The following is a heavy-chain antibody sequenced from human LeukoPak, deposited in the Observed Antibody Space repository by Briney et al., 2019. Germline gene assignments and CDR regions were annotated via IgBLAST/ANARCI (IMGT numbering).Heavy chain of an antibody. V-gene: IGHV3-53*01. CDR2: IYSGGST. Sequence: PGGSLRLSCVASGFTVTVSRNYMNWVRQAPGKGLEWVSVIYSGGSTYYADSVKGRFTVSRDSSKNTVYLQMNSLRVEDTAVYYCARGYTVGFDRWGQGTLVTVSS. D-gene: IGHD1-14*01. J-gene: IGHJ5*02. CDR1: GFTVTVSRNY. CDR3: ARGYTVGFDR.